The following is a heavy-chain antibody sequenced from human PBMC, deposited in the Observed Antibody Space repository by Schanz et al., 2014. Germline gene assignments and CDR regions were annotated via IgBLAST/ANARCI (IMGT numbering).Heavy chain of an antibody. CDR1: GFTFSSYA. CDR2: ISGGGGTI. D-gene: IGHD1-26*01. CDR3: ARGGSGSHYRLDY. V-gene: IGHV3-23*04. J-gene: IGHJ4*02. Sequence: EVQLVESGGGLVQPGGSLRLSCAASGFTFSSYAMSWVRQAPGKGLEWVSAISGGGGTIYYADSMKGRFTVSRDNAENALYLQMNSLRAEDTGLYFCARGGSGSHYRLDYWGQGTLVTDSS.